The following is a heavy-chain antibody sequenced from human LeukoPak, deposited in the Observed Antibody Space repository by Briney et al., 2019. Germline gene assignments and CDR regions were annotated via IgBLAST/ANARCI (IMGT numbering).Heavy chain of an antibody. V-gene: IGHV3-66*01. CDR1: GFTVRNNY. CDR3: ATGERMVRGDGVDY. CDR2: IYSGGST. Sequence: GGSLRLSCAASGFTVRNNYMSWVRQAPGKGLEWVSVIYSGGSTYYADSVKGRFTISRDNSKNTLYLQMNSLRAEDTAVYFCATGERMVRGDGVDYWGQGTLVTVTS. J-gene: IGHJ4*02. D-gene: IGHD3-10*01.